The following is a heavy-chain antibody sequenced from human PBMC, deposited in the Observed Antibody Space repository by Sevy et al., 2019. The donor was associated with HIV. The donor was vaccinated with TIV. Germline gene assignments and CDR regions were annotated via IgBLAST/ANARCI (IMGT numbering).Heavy chain of an antibody. D-gene: IGHD6-19*01. Sequence: GGSLRLSCAASGFTFSSYAMSWVRQAPGKGLEWVSAISGSGGGTYYEDSVKGRFTISRDNSKNTLYLQMNSLRAEDTAVYYCAMPGSVAGTLFGNYFDYWGQGTLVTVSS. J-gene: IGHJ4*02. CDR1: GFTFSSYA. CDR2: ISGSGGGT. V-gene: IGHV3-23*01. CDR3: AMPGSVAGTLFGNYFDY.